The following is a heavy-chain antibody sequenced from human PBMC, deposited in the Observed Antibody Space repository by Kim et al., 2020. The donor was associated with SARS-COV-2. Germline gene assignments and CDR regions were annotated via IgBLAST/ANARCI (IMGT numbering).Heavy chain of an antibody. Sequence: GGSLRLSCAASGFTFSSDAMTWVRQAPGKGLEWVSVIIASGASTYYADSVKGRFTISRDNSKNTLYLQMNSQRAEDTAVYYCAKGRSAFDVWGRGTLVTV. CDR1: GFTFSSDA. V-gene: IGHV3-23*01. CDR2: IIASGAST. D-gene: IGHD4-17*01. J-gene: IGHJ3*01. CDR3: AKGRSAFDV.